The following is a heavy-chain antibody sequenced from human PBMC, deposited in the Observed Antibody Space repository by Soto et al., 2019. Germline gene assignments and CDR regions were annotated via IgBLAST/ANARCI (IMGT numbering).Heavy chain of an antibody. Sequence: SETLSLACTVSGGSISSGGYYWSWIRQHPGKGLEWIGYIYYSGSTYYNPSLKSRVTISVDTSKNQFSLKLSSVTAADTAVYYCARHYYDSSGYYADYWGQGTLVTVSS. D-gene: IGHD3-22*01. V-gene: IGHV4-31*03. CDR3: ARHYYDSSGYYADY. CDR1: GGSISSGGYY. CDR2: IYYSGST. J-gene: IGHJ4*02.